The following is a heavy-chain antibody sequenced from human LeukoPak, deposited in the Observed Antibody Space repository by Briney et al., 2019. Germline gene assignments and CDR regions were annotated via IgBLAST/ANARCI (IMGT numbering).Heavy chain of an antibody. V-gene: IGHV3-7*04. CDR2: IKHDGSDK. CDR1: GFTFSSYG. CDR3: ARDIAMAGDYY. Sequence: GGSLRLSCAASGFTFSSYGMSWVRQAPGKGLEWVANIKHDGSDKNYVDSVKGRFTISRDNAKNSVYLQMNSLRAEDTAVYYCARDIAMAGDYYWGQGTLVTVSS. J-gene: IGHJ4*02. D-gene: IGHD6-19*01.